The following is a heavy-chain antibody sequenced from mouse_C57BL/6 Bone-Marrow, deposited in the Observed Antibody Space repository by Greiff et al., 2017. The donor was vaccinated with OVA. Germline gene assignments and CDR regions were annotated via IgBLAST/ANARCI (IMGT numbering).Heavy chain of an antibody. Sequence: QVQLQQPGAELVKPGASVKVSCKASGYTFTSYWMHGVWQRPAPFLEWSGRIHPSDSDTNYNQKFKGKATLTVDKSSSTAYMQLSSLTSEDSAVYYCAILSSGPYWGQGTLVTVSA. J-gene: IGHJ3*01. CDR2: IHPSDSDT. CDR1: GYTFTSYW. D-gene: IGHD3-2*02. CDR3: AILSSGPY. V-gene: IGHV1-74*01.